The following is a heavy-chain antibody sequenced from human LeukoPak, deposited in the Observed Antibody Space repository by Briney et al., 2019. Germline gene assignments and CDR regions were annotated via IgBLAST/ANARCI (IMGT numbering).Heavy chain of an antibody. CDR3: ARVRYSSGWYLLASDY. CDR2: IYYSVST. V-gene: IGHV4-59*01. D-gene: IGHD6-19*01. CDR1: VGGISRDY. Sequence: SETLSLTCTVSVGGISRDYWSWIRQPPRKGRECIGEIYYSVSTNYNPPLKSRVTISVDTSKNQFSLNLSSLTAADPAVYYCARVRYSSGWYLLASDYWGQGTLVTVSS. J-gene: IGHJ4*02.